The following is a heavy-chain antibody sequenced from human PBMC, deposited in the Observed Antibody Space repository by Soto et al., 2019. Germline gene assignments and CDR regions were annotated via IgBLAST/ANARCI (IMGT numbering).Heavy chain of an antibody. CDR1: GFTFTTYA. CDR2: IRGSGAGT. D-gene: IGHD6-19*01. J-gene: IGHJ4*02. V-gene: IGHV3-23*01. Sequence: EIELLESGGGLVQPGGSLRISCAASGFTFTTYAMGWVRQAPGKGLEWVSSIRGSGAGTFYADSVKGRFTISRDNAKKMVYLQMNGLRADDTAVYYCAKEALTVAGNNFDSWGQGTLVTVSS. CDR3: AKEALTVAGNNFDS.